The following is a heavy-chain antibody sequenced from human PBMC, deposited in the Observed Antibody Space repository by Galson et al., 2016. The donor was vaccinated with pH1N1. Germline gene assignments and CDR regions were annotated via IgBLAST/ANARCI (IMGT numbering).Heavy chain of an antibody. CDR2: INTDTGNP. D-gene: IGHD3-10*01. CDR1: GYTFNTYA. Sequence: CRASGYTFNTYALNWVRQAPGQGLEWMGWINTDTGNPTYAPGFTGRFVFSLDTSVSTAYLQITSLKAEDTAVYYCARGFYYGSGSFWPWDYWGQGTLVTVSS. J-gene: IGHJ4*02. CDR3: ARGFYYGSGSFWPWDY. V-gene: IGHV7-4-1*02.